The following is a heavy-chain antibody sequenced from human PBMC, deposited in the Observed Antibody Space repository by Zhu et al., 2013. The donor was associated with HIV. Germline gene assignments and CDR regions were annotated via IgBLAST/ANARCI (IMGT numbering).Heavy chain of an antibody. Sequence: QVQLVQSGAEVKKPGASVKVSCKVDGYTLSESSMHWVRKTPGKGLEWLGGFDPDDGGIRYAQQFQGRLTMAEDTSTNTAYMELSSLRSEDTAVYYCANMYFYALDAWGQGTTVTVSS. J-gene: IGHJ6*02. CDR1: GYTLSESS. CDR2: FDPDDGGI. CDR3: ANMYFYALDA. D-gene: IGHD2-2*01. V-gene: IGHV1-24*01.